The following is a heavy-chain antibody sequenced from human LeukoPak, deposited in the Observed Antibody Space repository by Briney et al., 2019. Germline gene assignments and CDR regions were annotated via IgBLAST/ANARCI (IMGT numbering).Heavy chain of an antibody. CDR1: GFTSRSSS. CDR2: ITSSSYI. D-gene: IGHD6-13*01. J-gene: IGHJ4*02. CDR3: ASSISSSSDY. Sequence: GGSLRPSCAASGFTSRSSSMNWVRQAPEKGQGWVSSITSSSYIYYADSVKGRFTISKDTAKNTLYLQMSSLRAEDTAVCYCASSISSSSDYGGQGTLVTVTA. V-gene: IGHV3-21*01.